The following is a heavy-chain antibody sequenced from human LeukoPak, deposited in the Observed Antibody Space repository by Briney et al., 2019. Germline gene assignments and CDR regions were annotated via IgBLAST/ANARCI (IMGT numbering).Heavy chain of an antibody. Sequence: PSQTLSLTCTVSGGSISSGGDYWSWIRQHPGKGLESIGYIYYSGTTYYNPSLKSRVIISVDTSKNQFSLKLSSVTAADTAVYSCARAAWRGSNSRDAFDIWGQGTMVTVSS. D-gene: IGHD4-23*01. CDR2: IYYSGTT. CDR3: ARAAWRGSNSRDAFDI. J-gene: IGHJ3*02. CDR1: GGSISSGGDY. V-gene: IGHV4-31*03.